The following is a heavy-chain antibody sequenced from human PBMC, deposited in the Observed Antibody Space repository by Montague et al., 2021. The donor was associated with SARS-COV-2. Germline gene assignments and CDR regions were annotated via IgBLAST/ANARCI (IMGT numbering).Heavy chain of an antibody. J-gene: IGHJ4*02. CDR1: GFTFSSYG. CDR2: IWYDGSNK. Sequence: SLRLSCLASGFTFSSYGMHWVRQAPGKGLEWVAVIWYDGSNKYYXDSVKGRFTISRDNSKNTLYLQMNSLRAEDTAVYYCARDFGILTGTAPEDYWGQGTPVTVSS. CDR3: ARDFGILTGTAPEDY. D-gene: IGHD3-9*01. V-gene: IGHV3-33*01.